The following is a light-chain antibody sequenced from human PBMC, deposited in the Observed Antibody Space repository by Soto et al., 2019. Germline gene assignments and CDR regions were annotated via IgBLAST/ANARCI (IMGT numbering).Light chain of an antibody. CDR3: ASFTRSVTVV. CDR2: DVN. J-gene: IGLJ2*01. CDR1: SSDVGGYNY. Sequence: QSALTHPASVSGCPGQSITISCAGTSSDVGGYNYVSWYQQHPGKVPRLIISDVNKRPSGVSDRFSGSKSGNTASLTISGLQAEDEADYYCASFTRSVTVVFGGGTKLTVL. V-gene: IGLV2-14*03.